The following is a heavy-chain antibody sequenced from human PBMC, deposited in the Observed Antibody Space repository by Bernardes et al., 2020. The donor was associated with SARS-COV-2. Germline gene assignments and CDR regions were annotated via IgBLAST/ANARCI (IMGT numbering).Heavy chain of an antibody. D-gene: IGHD6-6*01. J-gene: IGHJ6*02. V-gene: IGHV3-11*06. Sequence: GGSLRLSCAASGFTFSDYYMSWIRQAPGKGLEWVSYISSSSSYTNYADSVKGRFTISRDNAKNSLYLQMNSLRAEDTAVYYCARVGGEYSSSVDYYYYGMDVWGQGTTVTVSS. CDR1: GFTFSDYY. CDR3: ARVGGEYSSSVDYYYYGMDV. CDR2: ISSSSSYT.